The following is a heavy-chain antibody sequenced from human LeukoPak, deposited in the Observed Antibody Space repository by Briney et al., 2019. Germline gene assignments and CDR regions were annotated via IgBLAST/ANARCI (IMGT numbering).Heavy chain of an antibody. V-gene: IGHV4-39*01. CDR2: MYFTGST. CDR3: VRLFCATSACPRGYVHH. D-gene: IGHD1-26*01. Sequence: PSETLSLTCSVSGDSFSRSNYYGGWIRQSPGKGREGRGSMYFTGSTFYTPSLESRVTISGDTSKNQFSLKLSSVSAADTAVYYCVRLFCATSACPRGYVHHWGQGTRVIVSS. J-gene: IGHJ1*01. CDR1: GDSFSRSNYY.